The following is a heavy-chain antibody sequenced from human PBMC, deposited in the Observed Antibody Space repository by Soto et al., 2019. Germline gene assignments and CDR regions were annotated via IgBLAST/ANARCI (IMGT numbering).Heavy chain of an antibody. Sequence: ASVKVSCKASGYTFTSYYIHWVRQAPGHGLEWMAIINPHGGSTKYAQKFQGRITMTRDTSRSTVYMELSSLRSDDTAIYYCARSSGGNFGIIIEGSNWFDPWGQGTLVTVSS. CDR3: ARSSGGNFGIIIEGSNWFDP. D-gene: IGHD3-3*01. J-gene: IGHJ5*02. CDR1: GYTFTSYY. V-gene: IGHV1-46*01. CDR2: INPHGGST.